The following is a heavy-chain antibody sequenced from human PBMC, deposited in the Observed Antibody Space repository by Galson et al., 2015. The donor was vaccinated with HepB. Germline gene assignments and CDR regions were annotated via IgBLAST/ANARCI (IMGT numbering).Heavy chain of an antibody. Sequence: SLRLSCAASGFTFSSYWMHWVRQAPGKGLVWVSRINSDGSSTSYADSVKGRFTISRDNAKNTLYLQMNSLRAEDTAVYYCARGIVATGAGGYWGQGTLVTVSS. CDR2: INSDGSST. V-gene: IGHV3-74*01. CDR3: ARGIVATGAGGY. CDR1: GFTFSSYW. D-gene: IGHD2-15*01. J-gene: IGHJ4*02.